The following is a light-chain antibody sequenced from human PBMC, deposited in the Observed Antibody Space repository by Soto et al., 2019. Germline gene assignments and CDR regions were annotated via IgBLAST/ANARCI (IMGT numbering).Light chain of an antibody. CDR3: QHYKSYSEA. V-gene: IGKV1-5*03. J-gene: IGKJ1*01. CDR2: KAS. Sequence: VTITCRASQTISSWLAWYQQKPGEAPKLLIYKASTLKSGVPSRFSGSGSGTEFTLTISSLQPDDVATYYCQHYKSYSEAFGQGTKVDI. CDR1: QTISSW.